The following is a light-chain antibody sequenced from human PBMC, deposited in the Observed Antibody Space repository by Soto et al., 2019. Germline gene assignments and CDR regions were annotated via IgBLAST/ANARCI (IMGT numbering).Light chain of an antibody. CDR3: QHYDNLPRIT. CDR1: ENIRHY. V-gene: IGKV1-39*01. Sequence: DIQMAQSPSSLSASLGDRVTITCRASENIRHYLNWYQQKPGKAPTLLIYAASTLQSGVPSRFSGSGSGADFTLTISSLQPEDFASYYCQHYDNLPRITFGQGTRLEIK. J-gene: IGKJ5*01. CDR2: AAS.